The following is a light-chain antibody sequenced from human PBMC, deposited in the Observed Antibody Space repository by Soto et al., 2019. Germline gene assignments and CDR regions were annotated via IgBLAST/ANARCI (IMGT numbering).Light chain of an antibody. CDR3: QQRSNWPQNT. V-gene: IGKV3-11*01. Sequence: EIVLTQSPATLSLSPRERATLSCRASQSVSTYLAWYQQKPGQAPRLLIHDASSRATGIPARFSGSGSGTDFTLTISSLEPEDFAVYYCQQRSNWPQNTFGGGTKVDIK. CDR2: DAS. CDR1: QSVSTY. J-gene: IGKJ4*01.